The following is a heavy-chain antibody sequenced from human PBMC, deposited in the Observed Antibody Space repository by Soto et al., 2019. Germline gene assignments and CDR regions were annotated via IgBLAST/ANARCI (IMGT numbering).Heavy chain of an antibody. J-gene: IGHJ4*02. D-gene: IGHD3-10*01. Sequence: EVLLVESGGGLVQPGGSLKLSCAASGFVFKDSSIHWVPQASGKGLEWVGRIRDRAFSYATAYAASVKGRFTISRDDSTNTAYLQMNSLKTEDTAIYYCTRLISAAQDYWGQGTLVTVSS. CDR1: GFVFKDSS. CDR2: IRDRAFSYAT. CDR3: TRLISAAQDY. V-gene: IGHV3-73*01.